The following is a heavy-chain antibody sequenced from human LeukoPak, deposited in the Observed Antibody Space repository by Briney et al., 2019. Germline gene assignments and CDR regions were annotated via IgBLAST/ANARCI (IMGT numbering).Heavy chain of an antibody. CDR2: ISGSGGST. Sequence: PGGSLRLSCAASGFTFSSYAMSWVRQAPGKGLEWVSAISGSGGSTYYADSVKGRFTISRDNAKNSLYLQMNSLRAEDTAVYYCARDKKDYYYDSSGYYPGPLDYWGQGTLVTVSS. J-gene: IGHJ4*02. V-gene: IGHV3-23*01. CDR1: GFTFSSYA. D-gene: IGHD3-22*01. CDR3: ARDKKDYYYDSSGYYPGPLDY.